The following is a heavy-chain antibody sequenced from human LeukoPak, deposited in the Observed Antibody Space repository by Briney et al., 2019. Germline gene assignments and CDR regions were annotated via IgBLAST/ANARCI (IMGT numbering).Heavy chain of an antibody. Sequence: SETLSLTCTVSGGSMNSFYWSWLRQPAGKGLEWIGRIYASGSSNYNPSLKSRLTISIDNSKNQFSLKLASVTAADTAVYYCARGWCSTTTCYLPDYWGQGTLVTVSS. D-gene: IGHD2-2*01. CDR3: ARGWCSTTTCYLPDY. CDR2: IYASGSS. J-gene: IGHJ4*02. V-gene: IGHV4-4*07. CDR1: GGSMNSFY.